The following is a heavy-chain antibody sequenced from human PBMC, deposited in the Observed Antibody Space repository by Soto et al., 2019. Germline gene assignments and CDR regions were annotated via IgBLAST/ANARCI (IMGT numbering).Heavy chain of an antibody. CDR3: ARDLGLLKSMFDY. D-gene: IGHD2-8*01. CDR2: ISVSGDNI. J-gene: IGHJ4*02. Sequence: VGSLRLSCLAFGFSFNSFNMNWIRRAPGRGLEWVASISVSGDNIYYGDSMQGRFTISRDNSKRSVFLDLNSLRVEDTAVYYCARDLGLLKSMFDYWGQGTLVTVSS. V-gene: IGHV3-21*01. CDR1: GFSFNSFN.